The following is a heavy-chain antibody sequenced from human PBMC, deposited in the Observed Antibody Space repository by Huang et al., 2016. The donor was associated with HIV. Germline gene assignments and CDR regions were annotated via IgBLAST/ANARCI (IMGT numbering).Heavy chain of an antibody. Sequence: DVQLVESGGGLVRPGGSLTLSCAASGFTFSDYSMSWVRQASGKGLEWVSHISGSSTYIYYVDSVKGRFAISRYNAKNLLFLQMNSLRAEDTALYYCARRYNWNYVAHGFDIWGQGTMVTVSS. J-gene: IGHJ3*02. D-gene: IGHD1-7*01. V-gene: IGHV3-21*06. CDR2: ISGSSTYI. CDR1: GFTFSDYS. CDR3: ARRYNWNYVAHGFDI.